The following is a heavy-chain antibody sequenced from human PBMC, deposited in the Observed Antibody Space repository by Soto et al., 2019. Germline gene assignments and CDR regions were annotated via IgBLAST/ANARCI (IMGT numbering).Heavy chain of an antibody. CDR1: GFTFRTYG. CDR3: AKGEPTGFSHPYYYHYGMDV. D-gene: IGHD1-1*01. V-gene: IGHV3-30*18. J-gene: IGHJ6*02. CDR2: ISDDGSNK. Sequence: GGSLRLSCAASGFTFRTYGMHWVRQAPGEGLEWVAVISDDGSNKYYADSVKGRFTISRDNSKNTLYLQVNSLRVEDTSVYCCAKGEPTGFSHPYYYHYGMDVWGQGTTVTVSS.